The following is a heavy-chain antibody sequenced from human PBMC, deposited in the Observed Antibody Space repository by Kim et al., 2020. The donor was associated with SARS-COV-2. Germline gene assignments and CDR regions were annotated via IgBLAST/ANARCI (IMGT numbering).Heavy chain of an antibody. CDR2: FDPEDGET. Sequence: ASVKVSCKVSGYTLTELSMHWVRQAPGKELEWMGGFDPEDGETIYAQKFQGRVTMTEDTSTDTAYMELSSLRSEDTAVYYCETAPGIAVAGTAPNWFDPWGQGTLVTLPS. J-gene: IGHJ5*02. CDR3: ETAPGIAVAGTAPNWFDP. V-gene: IGHV1-24*01. D-gene: IGHD6-19*01. CDR1: GYTLTELS.